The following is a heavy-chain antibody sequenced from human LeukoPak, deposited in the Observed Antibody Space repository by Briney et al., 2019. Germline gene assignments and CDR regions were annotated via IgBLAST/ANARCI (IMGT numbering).Heavy chain of an antibody. V-gene: IGHV3-48*04. CDR3: AKDSVYCSSTSCYTGLDY. Sequence: GGSLRLSCAASGFTFSSYGMHWVRQAPGKGLEWVSYISSSGGTIYYTDSVEGRFTISRDNARNSLDLQMNSLRAEDTAVYYCAKDSVYCSSTSCYTGLDYWGQGTLVTVSS. J-gene: IGHJ4*02. CDR2: ISSSGGTI. D-gene: IGHD2-2*02. CDR1: GFTFSSYG.